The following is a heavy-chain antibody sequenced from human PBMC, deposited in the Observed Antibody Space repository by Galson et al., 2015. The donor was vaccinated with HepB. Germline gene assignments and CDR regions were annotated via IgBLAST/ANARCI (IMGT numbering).Heavy chain of an antibody. J-gene: IGHJ6*02. D-gene: IGHD1-26*01. Sequence: SLRLSCAASGFSFTNYAMSWVRQAPGKGLEWVSAISGSGGSTYYADSVKGRFTISRDNSKNTLYLQMNSLRAEDTAVYYCAKDVGATKSYYYYGMDVWGQGTTVTVSS. V-gene: IGHV3-23*01. CDR1: GFSFTNYA. CDR3: AKDVGATKSYYYYGMDV. CDR2: ISGSGGST.